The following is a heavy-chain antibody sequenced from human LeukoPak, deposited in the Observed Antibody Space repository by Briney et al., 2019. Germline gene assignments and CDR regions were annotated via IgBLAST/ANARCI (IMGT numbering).Heavy chain of an antibody. Sequence: GGSLRLSCATSGFSFNTYTLHWVRQAPGKGLEWVAVISYDVRNECYADSVKGRFTIFRDNSKNTLFLQMNSLRAEDTAVYYCAREYVSGWYDYWGQGTLVTVSS. CDR1: GFSFNTYT. V-gene: IGHV3-30-3*01. D-gene: IGHD6-19*01. CDR3: AREYVSGWYDY. CDR2: ISYDVRNE. J-gene: IGHJ4*02.